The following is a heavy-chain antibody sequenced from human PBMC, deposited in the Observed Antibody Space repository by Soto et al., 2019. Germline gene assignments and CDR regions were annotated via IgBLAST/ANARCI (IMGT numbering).Heavy chain of an antibody. CDR1: GFTFSSYA. J-gene: IGHJ6*02. Sequence: QVQLVESGGGVVQPGRSLRLSCAASGFTFSSYAMHWVLQAPGKGLEWVAVISYDGSNKYYADSVKGRFTISRDNSKNTLYLQMNSLRAEDTAVYYCARDTATVTTDYYGMDVWGQGTTVTVSS. D-gene: IGHD4-17*01. V-gene: IGHV3-30-3*01. CDR2: ISYDGSNK. CDR3: ARDTATVTTDYYGMDV.